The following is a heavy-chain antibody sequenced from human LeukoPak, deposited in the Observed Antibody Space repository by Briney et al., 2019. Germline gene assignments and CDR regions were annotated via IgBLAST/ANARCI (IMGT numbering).Heavy chain of an antibody. CDR1: GFTLSNYS. CDR3: ARDYYDSNSYNYGMDV. Sequence: GGSLRLSCAASGFTLSNYSMNWVRQAPGKGPEWVSYISTSSSTMYYADSVKGRFTISRDNAKNSLYLQMNSLRAEDTAVFYCARDYYDSNSYNYGMDVWGQGTTVTVSS. CDR2: ISTSSSTM. V-gene: IGHV3-48*04. J-gene: IGHJ6*02. D-gene: IGHD3-22*01.